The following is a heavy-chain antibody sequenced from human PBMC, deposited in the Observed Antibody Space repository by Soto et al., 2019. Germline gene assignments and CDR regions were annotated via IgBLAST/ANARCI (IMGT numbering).Heavy chain of an antibody. CDR3: ARGNQAYYDFWSGPSAYGMDV. V-gene: IGHV1-18*01. CDR2: ISAYNGNT. Sequence: ASVKVSCKASGYTFTSYGTSWVRQAPGQGLEWMGWISAYNGNTNYAQKLQGRVTMTTDTSTSTAYMELRSLRSDDTAVYYCARGNQAYYDFWSGPSAYGMDVWGQGTTVTVSS. J-gene: IGHJ6*02. CDR1: GYTFTSYG. D-gene: IGHD3-3*01.